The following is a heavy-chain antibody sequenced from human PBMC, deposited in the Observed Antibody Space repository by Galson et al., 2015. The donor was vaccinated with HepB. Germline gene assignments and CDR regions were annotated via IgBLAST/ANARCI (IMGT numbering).Heavy chain of an antibody. Sequence: SETLSLTCTVSGGSVSSGSYYWSWIRQPPGKGLEWIGYTYYSGSANYNPSLKSRVTISVDTSKNQFSLKLSSVTAADTAVYYCARDLVDVITMVRGVEYGMDVWGQGTTVTVSS. D-gene: IGHD3-10*01. V-gene: IGHV4-61*01. CDR1: GGSVSSGSYY. CDR2: TYYSGSA. CDR3: ARDLVDVITMVRGVEYGMDV. J-gene: IGHJ6*02.